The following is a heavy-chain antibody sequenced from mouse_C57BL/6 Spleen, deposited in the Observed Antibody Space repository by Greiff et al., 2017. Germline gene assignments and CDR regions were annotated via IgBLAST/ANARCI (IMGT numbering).Heavy chain of an antibody. CDR2: IHSYGGST. J-gene: IGHJ4*01. V-gene: IGHV5-2*01. D-gene: IGHD2-2*01. CDR1: EYEFPSHD. Sequence: EVLGVESGGGLVQPGESLKLSCESNEYEFPSHDMSWVRITPAKRLWLVAAIHSYGGSTYYPDPMETRFIISRDNTNKTLYLQMSSLRSEDTALYYCARLLNGLGAMDYWGQGTSVTVSS. CDR3: ARLLNGLGAMDY.